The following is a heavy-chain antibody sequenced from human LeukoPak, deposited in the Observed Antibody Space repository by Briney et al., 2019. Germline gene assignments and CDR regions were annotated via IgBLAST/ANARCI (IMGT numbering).Heavy chain of an antibody. CDR1: GGTFSSYA. CDR2: IIPIFGTA. J-gene: IGHJ4*02. D-gene: IGHD3-22*01. V-gene: IGHV1-69*01. CDR3: AREGYYDSGGYPFDY. Sequence: SVKVSRKASGGTFSSYAISWVRQAPGQGLEWMGGIIPIFGTANYAQKFQGRVTITADESTSTAYMELSSLRSEDTAVYYCAREGYYDSGGYPFDYWGQGTLVTVSS.